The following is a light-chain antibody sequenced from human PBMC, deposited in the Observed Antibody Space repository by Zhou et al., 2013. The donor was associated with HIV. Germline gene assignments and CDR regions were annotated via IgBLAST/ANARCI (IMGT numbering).Light chain of an antibody. J-gene: IGKJ4*01. CDR2: GAS. CDR3: QQYNNWPPLT. Sequence: EIVLTQSPGTLSLSPGERATLSCRASQSVSSSYLAWYQQKPGQAPRLLIYGASTRATGIPARFSGSGSGTEFTLTISSLQSEDCAVYYCQQYNNWPPLTFGGGTKVEIK. CDR1: QSVSSSY. V-gene: IGKV3D-15*01.